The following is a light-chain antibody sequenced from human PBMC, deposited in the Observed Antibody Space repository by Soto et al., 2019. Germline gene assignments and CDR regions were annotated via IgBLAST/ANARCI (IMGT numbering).Light chain of an antibody. V-gene: IGKV1-39*01. CDR1: QSISTY. Sequence: DIQMTQSPSSLSASVGDRVTITCRASQSISTYLSWYQQTPWKAPKLLIYAASSLQSGVPSRFSGSGSGTDFTLTISSLQPEDFATYYCQQSYFTLSTFGQGTKLEIK. CDR2: AAS. CDR3: QQSYFTLST. J-gene: IGKJ2*01.